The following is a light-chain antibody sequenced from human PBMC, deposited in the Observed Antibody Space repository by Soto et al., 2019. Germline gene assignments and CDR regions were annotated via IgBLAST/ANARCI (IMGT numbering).Light chain of an antibody. Sequence: QSALTQPASVSGSPGQSITISCTGTSGDVGNYNRVSWYQQHPGKAPKLIIYEVTDRPSGVSNRFSGSKSGNTASLTISGLQAEDEAEYYCTSYTNINTRACVFGTGTKLTVL. J-gene: IGLJ1*01. CDR2: EVT. V-gene: IGLV2-14*01. CDR1: SGDVGNYNR. CDR3: TSYTNINTRACV.